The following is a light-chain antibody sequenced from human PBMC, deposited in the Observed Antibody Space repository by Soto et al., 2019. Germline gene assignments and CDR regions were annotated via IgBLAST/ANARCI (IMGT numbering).Light chain of an antibody. V-gene: IGLV4-69*01. CDR2: VNSDGSH. Sequence: QSVLTQSPSASASLGASVKLTCTLSSGHSSYAIAWHQQQPEKGPRYLMKVNSDGSHSKGDGIPDRFSGSSSGAERHLSISSLQSEDEADYYCQTWGTGIWVFGGGTKVPS. CDR1: SGHSSYA. J-gene: IGLJ3*02. CDR3: QTWGTGIWV.